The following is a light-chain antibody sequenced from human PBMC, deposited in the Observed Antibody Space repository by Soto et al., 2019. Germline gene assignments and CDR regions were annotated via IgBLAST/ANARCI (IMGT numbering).Light chain of an antibody. CDR3: QQYFNWPPYT. V-gene: IGKV3-15*01. Sequence: EIVLTQSPGTLSLSPGQRATLSCTATQSVSSSYLAWYQQNPGQTPRLLIYGASTRATGVPPRFIGSRSGRELALTISSLQSEDFAVYYCQQYFNWPPYTFGQGTNVDIK. J-gene: IGKJ2*01. CDR1: QSVSSSY. CDR2: GAS.